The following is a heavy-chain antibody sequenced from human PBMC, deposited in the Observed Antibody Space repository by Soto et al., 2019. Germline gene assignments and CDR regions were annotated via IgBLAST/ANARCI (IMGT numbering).Heavy chain of an antibody. CDR2: INAGNGNT. Sequence: ASVKVSCKASGYTFTSYAMHWVRQAPGQRLEWMGWINAGNGNTKYSQKFQGRVTITRDTSASTAYMELSSLRSEDTAVYYCARDRSSSSWYGDFQHWGQGTLVTVS. J-gene: IGHJ1*01. CDR1: GYTFTSYA. CDR3: ARDRSSSSWYGDFQH. D-gene: IGHD6-13*01. V-gene: IGHV1-3*01.